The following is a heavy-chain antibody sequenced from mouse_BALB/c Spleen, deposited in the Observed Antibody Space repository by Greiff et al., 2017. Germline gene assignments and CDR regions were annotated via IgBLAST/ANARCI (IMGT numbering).Heavy chain of an antibody. CDR2: IDPSDSYT. Sequence: QVQLQQPGAELVKPGASVKMSCKASGYTFTSYWMHWVKQRPGQGLEWIGTIDPSDSYTSYNQKFKGKATLTVDTSSSTAYMQLSSLTSEDSAVYYCTRVGGYDYFGYWGQGTTLTVSS. V-gene: IGHV1S127*01. CDR3: TRVGGYDYFGY. D-gene: IGHD2-2*01. J-gene: IGHJ2*01. CDR1: GYTFTSYW.